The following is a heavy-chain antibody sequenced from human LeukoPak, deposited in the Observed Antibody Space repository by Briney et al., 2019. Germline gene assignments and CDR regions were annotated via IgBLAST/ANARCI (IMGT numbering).Heavy chain of an antibody. CDR2: IYYSGST. Sequence: SETLSLTCTVYGGSISTYYWTSIRQPPGKGLEWIGYIYYSGSTNHNPSLKSRVTISVDTSKNQFSLKLSSVTAADTAVYDCSRVDGYHGWFVPWGQGTLVTVSS. J-gene: IGHJ5*02. CDR3: SRVDGYHGWFVP. CDR1: GGSISTYY. V-gene: IGHV4-59*01. D-gene: IGHD3-22*01.